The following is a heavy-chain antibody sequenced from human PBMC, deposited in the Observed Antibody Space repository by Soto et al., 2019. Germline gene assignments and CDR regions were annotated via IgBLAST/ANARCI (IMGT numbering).Heavy chain of an antibody. J-gene: IGHJ6*02. CDR3: ERDTEYSSGPTPDSRYYYYGMDV. V-gene: IGHV3-33*01. D-gene: IGHD6-25*01. CDR1: GFTFSSYG. Sequence: QVQLVESGGGVVQPGRSLRLSCAASGFTFSSYGMHWVRQAPGKGLEWVAVIWYDGSNKYYADSVKGRFTISRDNYKTTLYLQMNSLRAEDADVYYYERDTEYSSGPTPDSRYYYYGMDVWGQGTTVTVSS. CDR2: IWYDGSNK.